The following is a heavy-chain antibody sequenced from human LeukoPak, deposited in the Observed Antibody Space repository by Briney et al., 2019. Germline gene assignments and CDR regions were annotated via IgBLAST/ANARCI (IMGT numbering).Heavy chain of an antibody. V-gene: IGHV1-69*04. Sequence: SSVKVSCKASGGTFSSYAISWVRQAPGQGLEWMGRIIPILGIANYAQKFQGRVTITADKSTSTAYMELSSLRSEDAAVYYCARVRAEYYDSSGYHRDYWGQGTLVTVSS. CDR1: GGTFSSYA. D-gene: IGHD3-22*01. J-gene: IGHJ4*02. CDR2: IIPILGIA. CDR3: ARVRAEYYDSSGYHRDY.